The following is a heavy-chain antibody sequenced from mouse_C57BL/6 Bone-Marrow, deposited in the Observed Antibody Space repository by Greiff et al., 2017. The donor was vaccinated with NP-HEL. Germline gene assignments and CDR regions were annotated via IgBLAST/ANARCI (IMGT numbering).Heavy chain of an antibody. CDR1: GYTFTSYW. J-gene: IGHJ3*01. V-gene: IGHV1-59*01. CDR2: IDPYDSYT. Sequence: QVQLQQPGAELVRPGTSVKLSCKASGYTFTSYWMHWVKQRPGQGLEWIGVIDPYDSYTNYNQTFKGKATLTVDTSSSTAYMQLSSLTSEDSAVYYCAGRWLLEFAYWGQGTLVTVSA. D-gene: IGHD2-3*01. CDR3: AGRWLLEFAY.